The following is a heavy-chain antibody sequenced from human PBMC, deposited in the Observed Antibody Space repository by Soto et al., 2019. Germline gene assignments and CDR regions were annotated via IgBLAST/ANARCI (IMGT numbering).Heavy chain of an antibody. CDR1: SGSLSGYY. Sequence: QVQLHQWGAGLLKPSETLSLACSLYSGSLSGYYWSWIRQPPGKGLEWIGEISPSGTTNYSPSLKSRVSISVDTSKNQFSLNLTSLTAADTAVYSCARAPKVSGSAQTRPDFWGQGSLVTVSS. CDR2: ISPSGTT. V-gene: IGHV4-34*01. D-gene: IGHD6-6*01. CDR3: ARAPKVSGSAQTRPDF. J-gene: IGHJ4*02.